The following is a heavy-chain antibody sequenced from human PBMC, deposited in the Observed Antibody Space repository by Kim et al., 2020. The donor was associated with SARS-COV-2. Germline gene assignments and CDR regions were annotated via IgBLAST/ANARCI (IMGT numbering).Heavy chain of an antibody. Sequence: DSVKGRFTISRDNSKNTLYLQMNSLRAEDTAVYYCARGMRDDYVWGSYGYWGQGTLVTVSS. V-gene: IGHV3-30*07. J-gene: IGHJ4*02. CDR3: ARGMRDDYVWGSYGY. D-gene: IGHD3-16*01.